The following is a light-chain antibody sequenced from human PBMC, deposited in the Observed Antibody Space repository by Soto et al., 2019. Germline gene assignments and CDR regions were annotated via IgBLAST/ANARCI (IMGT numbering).Light chain of an antibody. V-gene: IGKV3-20*01. CDR3: QQYGSLPVT. J-gene: IGKJ4*02. CDR2: AAS. CDR1: QDVISGY. Sequence: EIVLAQSPGTLSLSPGERAALSCRTSQDVISGYLAWYQQKSGQTPRLLIYAASIGATDIPDRFSGSGSERDFTLTISRLEPEDSAVYYCQQYGSLPVTFGGGTRVEIK.